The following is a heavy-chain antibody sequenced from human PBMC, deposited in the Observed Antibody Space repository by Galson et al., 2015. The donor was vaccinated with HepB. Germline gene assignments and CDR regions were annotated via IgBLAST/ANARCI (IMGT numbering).Heavy chain of an antibody. V-gene: IGHV3-74*01. CDR3: AREASAGYFDY. CDR2: IKPDGSGA. D-gene: IGHD6-13*01. J-gene: IGHJ4*02. Sequence: SLRLSCAASGFTFSSSWMHWVRQGPGKGLVWVSRIKPDGSGANYADFVKGRFTISRDNAKNTLYLQMNSLRAEDTAVYYCAREASAGYFDYWGQGTLVTVSS. CDR1: GFTFSSSW.